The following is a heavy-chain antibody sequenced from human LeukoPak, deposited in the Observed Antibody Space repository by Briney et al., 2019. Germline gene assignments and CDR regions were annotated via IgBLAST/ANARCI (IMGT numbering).Heavy chain of an antibody. J-gene: IGHJ4*02. CDR2: ISSSSSYI. Sequence: PGGSLRLSCAASGFTFSSYSMNWGRQAPGKGLEWVSSISSSSSYIYYADSVKGRFTISRDNAKNSLYLQMNSLRAEDTSVYYCVRGGRQQLVWGLFDYWGQGTLVTVSS. V-gene: IGHV3-21*01. D-gene: IGHD6-13*01. CDR1: GFTFSSYS. CDR3: VRGGRQQLVWGLFDY.